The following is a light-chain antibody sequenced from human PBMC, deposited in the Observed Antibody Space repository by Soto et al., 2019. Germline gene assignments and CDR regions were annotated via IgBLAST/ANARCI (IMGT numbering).Light chain of an antibody. V-gene: IGKV3-15*01. Sequence: ERVVTQSPATLSVSPGEKATLSCRASQTVSNNVAWYQQKPGQAPRLLIYFASTRATGIPARFSGSGSGTEFTLTISTLQSEDIGVYYCQHYNEWPLTFGGGTKVETK. CDR3: QHYNEWPLT. J-gene: IGKJ4*01. CDR1: QTVSNN. CDR2: FAS.